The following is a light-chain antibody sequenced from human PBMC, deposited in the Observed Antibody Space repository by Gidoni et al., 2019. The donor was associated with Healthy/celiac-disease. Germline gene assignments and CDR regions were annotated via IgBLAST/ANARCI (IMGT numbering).Light chain of an antibody. CDR3: QQYDNLQA. J-gene: IGKJ4*01. Sequence: DIQMTQSPSSLFASVGARVNITCQASQDISNLLNWYQQKPGKAPKLLIYDASNLATGVPSRFSGRGSGTDITFTISSLQPEDIATYYCQQYDNLQAFGGGTKVEIK. CDR2: DAS. V-gene: IGKV1-33*01. CDR1: QDISNL.